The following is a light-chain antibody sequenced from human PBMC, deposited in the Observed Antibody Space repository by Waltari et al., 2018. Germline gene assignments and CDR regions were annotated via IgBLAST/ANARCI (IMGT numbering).Light chain of an antibody. CDR1: SSDVGFYNL. Sequence: QSALTQPASVSGSPGQSITISCTGTSSDVGFYNLVSWYQQHPDKAPKLLVYEVIVRPSGVSNRFSGSKSGNTASLTISGLQAEDEADYYCCSYVGRNIWVFGGGTKVTVL. CDR3: CSYVGRNIWV. V-gene: IGLV2-23*02. CDR2: EVI. J-gene: IGLJ3*02.